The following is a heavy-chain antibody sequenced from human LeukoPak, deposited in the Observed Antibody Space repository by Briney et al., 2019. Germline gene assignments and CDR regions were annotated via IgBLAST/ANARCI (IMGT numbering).Heavy chain of an antibody. CDR1: GGSISSYY. CDR3: ASSKTNGDSSGWYAWFDP. Sequence: PSETLSLTCTVSGGSISSYYWSWIRQPPGKGLEWIGYIYYGGSIKYNPSLKSRVSISVDTSKNQFSLKLSSATAADTAVYYCASSKTNGDSSGWYAWFDPWGQGALVTVSS. V-gene: IGHV4-59*01. CDR2: IYYGGSI. J-gene: IGHJ5*02. D-gene: IGHD6-19*01.